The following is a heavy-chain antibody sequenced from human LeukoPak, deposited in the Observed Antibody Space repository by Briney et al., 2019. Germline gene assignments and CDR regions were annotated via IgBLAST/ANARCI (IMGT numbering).Heavy chain of an antibody. CDR1: GFTFTSSS. CDR2: IVVGSGNT. V-gene: IGHV1-58*01. CDR3: AADVGYA. J-gene: IGHJ5*02. Sequence: ASVKVSCKASGFTFTSSSVQWVRQARGQPLEWIGWIVVGSGNTHYAQKFQGKVTFTRDMSTNTAYMELSSLRSEDTAVYYCAADVGYAWGQGTLVTVSP. D-gene: IGHD5-18*01.